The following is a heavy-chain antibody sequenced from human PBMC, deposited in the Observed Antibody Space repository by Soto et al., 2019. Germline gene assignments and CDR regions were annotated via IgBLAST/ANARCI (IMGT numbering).Heavy chain of an antibody. D-gene: IGHD3-3*01. CDR3: ARAHDFWGGRQQPIDS. Sequence: PSETLSLTCTVSGVSIRSFYWSWIRQPPGKGLEWIGYIDYSGRTNANPSLKSRVTLSLDTSKNQFSLKLSSVTAADTAVYYCARAHDFWGGRQQPIDSWGQGTLVTVS. J-gene: IGHJ4*02. V-gene: IGHV4-59*12. CDR1: GVSIRSFY. CDR2: IDYSGRT.